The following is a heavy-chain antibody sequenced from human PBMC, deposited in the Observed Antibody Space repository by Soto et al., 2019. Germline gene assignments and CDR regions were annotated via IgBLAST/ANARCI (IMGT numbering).Heavy chain of an antibody. Sequence: GGSLRLSCAASGFSFSAYSMNWVRQAPGRGLEWVAFIDPSGTTTDYRESVKGRFTLSKDRSMKTVYLQMNSLRVEDAAVYYCTKDRVPDGIYSFDYWGQGALVTVSS. J-gene: IGHJ4*02. CDR2: IDPSGTTT. CDR3: TKDRVPDGIYSFDY. D-gene: IGHD2-15*01. CDR1: GFSFSAYS. V-gene: IGHV3-23*05.